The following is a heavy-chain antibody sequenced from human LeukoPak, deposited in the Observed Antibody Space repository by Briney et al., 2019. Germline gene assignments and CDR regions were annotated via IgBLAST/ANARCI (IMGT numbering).Heavy chain of an antibody. D-gene: IGHD2-15*01. CDR1: GGSFSGYY. V-gene: IGHV4-34*01. J-gene: IGHJ4*02. Sequence: PSETLSLTCAVYGGSFSGYYWSWIRQPPGKGLEWIGEINHSGSTNYNPSLKSRVTISVDTSKNQFSLKLSSVTAADTAVYYCARGGGSCYRYWGQGTLVTVSS. CDR2: INHSGST. CDR3: ARGGGSCYRY.